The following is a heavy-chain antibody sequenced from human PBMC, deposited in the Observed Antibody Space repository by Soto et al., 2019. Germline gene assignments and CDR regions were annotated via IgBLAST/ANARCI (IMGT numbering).Heavy chain of an antibody. J-gene: IGHJ3*01. V-gene: IGHV3-23*01. CDR3: AKDPTGDNLGAFDA. Sequence: EVQFLESGGGLVQPGGSLRLSCTASRLTFSNFAVTWVRQAPGKGLEWVSSISGNGGGTHYADSLKGRFTISRDNSKNTVYLQMNSLGAEDTAVYHCAKDPTGDNLGAFDAWGQGTLVTVSS. CDR2: ISGNGGGT. CDR1: RLTFSNFA. D-gene: IGHD2-21*01.